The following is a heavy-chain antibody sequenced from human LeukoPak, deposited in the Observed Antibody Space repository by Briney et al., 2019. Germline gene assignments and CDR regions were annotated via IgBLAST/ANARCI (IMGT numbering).Heavy chain of an antibody. Sequence: ASVKVSFKASGYTFIVYKINWVRQAPGQGLEWMGWINSKSGGTFYAQKFQGRVTLTRDTSIRTAYMELSRLTSDDTAVYYCMRVPKGVTDGDFWGRGTLVTVSS. D-gene: IGHD3-3*01. CDR3: MRVPKGVTDGDF. CDR2: INSKSGGT. J-gene: IGHJ2*01. CDR1: GYTFIVYK. V-gene: IGHV1-2*02.